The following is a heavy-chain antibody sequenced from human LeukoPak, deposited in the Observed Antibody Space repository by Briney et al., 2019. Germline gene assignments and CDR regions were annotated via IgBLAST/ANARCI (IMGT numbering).Heavy chain of an antibody. J-gene: IGHJ4*02. Sequence: GGSLRLFCAASGFTFSSYGMHWVRQVPGKGLEWVAFIRYDGSNKYYADSVKGRFTISRDNSKNTLYLQMNSLRAEDTAVYYCASRRDGYSYYFDYRGQGTLVTVSS. V-gene: IGHV3-30*02. CDR1: GFTFSSYG. CDR2: IRYDGSNK. D-gene: IGHD5-24*01. CDR3: ASRRDGYSYYFDY.